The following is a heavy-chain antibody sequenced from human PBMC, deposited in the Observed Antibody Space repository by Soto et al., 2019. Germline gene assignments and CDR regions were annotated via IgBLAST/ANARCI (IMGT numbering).Heavy chain of an antibody. CDR1: GFTFSSYA. D-gene: IGHD2-8*01. J-gene: IGHJ4*02. CDR2: ISYDGGNK. CDR3: ASAGVRDINRPCSLVDY. V-gene: IGHV3-30-3*01. Sequence: QVQLVASGGGVVQPGRSLRLSCAGSGFTFSSYAMHWVRQAPGKGLEWVAVISYDGGNKYYADSVKGRFTISRDNSKNTLYLQMNSLRADDTAVYYCASAGVRDINRPCSLVDYWGQGTLVTDSS.